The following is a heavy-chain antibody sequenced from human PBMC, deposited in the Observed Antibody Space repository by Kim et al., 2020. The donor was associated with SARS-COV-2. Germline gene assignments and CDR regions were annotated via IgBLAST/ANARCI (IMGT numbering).Heavy chain of an antibody. V-gene: IGHV3-33*01. Sequence: SLLLSCAASGFTFNNYGMHWVRQAPGKGLEWVAAIWNDGSHQYYADSVKGRFTISRDNSKNTLWLQMNSLRADDTAVYFCARSPLRRTSTTSYYMDVWGKGTTVAVSS. D-gene: IGHD2-2*01. CDR1: GFTFNNYG. CDR2: IWNDGSHQ. J-gene: IGHJ6*03. CDR3: ARSPLRRTSTTSYYMDV.